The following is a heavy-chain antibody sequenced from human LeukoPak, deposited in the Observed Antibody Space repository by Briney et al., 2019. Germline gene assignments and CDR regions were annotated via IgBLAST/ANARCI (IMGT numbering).Heavy chain of an antibody. CDR2: ITSSSSII. J-gene: IGHJ4*02. CDR1: GFIVSDYY. CDR3: AREPKQWLPPTDY. V-gene: IGHV3-11*04. Sequence: GGSLRLAWAASGFIVSDYYMSWIRQAPGRGLEWLSYITSSSSIIYYADSVKGRFTISSDHAKHTFYLPKNRLRAEDTPVYNCAREPKQWLPPTDYWGQGTLVTVSP. D-gene: IGHD6-19*01.